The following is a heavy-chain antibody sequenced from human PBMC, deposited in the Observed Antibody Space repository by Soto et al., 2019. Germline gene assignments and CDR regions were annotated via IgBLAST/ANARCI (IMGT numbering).Heavy chain of an antibody. J-gene: IGHJ4*02. CDR1: GFTFSTYW. V-gene: IGHV3-7*03. Sequence: GGSLRLSGAASGFTFSTYWISWVREAPGKGLEWVANIKQDGIEKYYVDSVKGRFNISRDNSKNSLYLQMNSLRAEDTAVYYCASFDSLGQGTLVTVSS. CDR3: ASFDS. CDR2: IKQDGIEK.